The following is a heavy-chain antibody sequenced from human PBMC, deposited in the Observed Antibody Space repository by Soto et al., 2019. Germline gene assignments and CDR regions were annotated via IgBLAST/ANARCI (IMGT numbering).Heavy chain of an antibody. CDR2: IIPIFGRP. CDR3: AKIEVPAGIYEGNYYYYNMDV. CDR1: GGTFSSYA. J-gene: IGHJ6*03. Sequence: QVQLVQSGAEVKKPGSSVKVSCRASGGTFSSYAINWVRQAPGQGLEWMGGIIPIFGRPNNAQKFQDRVTITADVSTSTAYMELSSLRSEDTAMYYCAKIEVPAGIYEGNYYYYNMDVWGQGTTVTVSS. V-gene: IGHV1-69*01. D-gene: IGHD2-2*01.